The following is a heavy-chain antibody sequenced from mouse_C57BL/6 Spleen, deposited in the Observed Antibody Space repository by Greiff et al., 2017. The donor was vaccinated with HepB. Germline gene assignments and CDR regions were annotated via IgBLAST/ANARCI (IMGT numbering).Heavy chain of an antibody. CDR2: INPSTGGT. D-gene: IGHD3-1*01. V-gene: IGHV1-42*01. J-gene: IGHJ3*01. Sequence: VQLKQSGPELVKPGASVKISCKASGYSFTGYYMNWVKQSPEKSLEWIGEINPSTGGTTYNQKFKAKATLTVDKSSSTAYMQLKSLTSEDSAVYYCARGRALFAYWGQGTLVTVSA. CDR1: GYSFTGYY. CDR3: ARGRALFAY.